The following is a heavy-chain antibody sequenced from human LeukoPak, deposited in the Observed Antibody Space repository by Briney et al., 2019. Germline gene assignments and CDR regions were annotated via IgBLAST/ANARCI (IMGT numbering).Heavy chain of an antibody. CDR3: ARRYDYVWGSYRYTYFDY. J-gene: IGHJ4*02. CDR1: GGSISSGGYS. V-gene: IGHV4-30-4*07. CDR2: VYYSGST. D-gene: IGHD3-16*02. Sequence: SETLSLTCAVSGGSISSGGYSWTWIRQPPGKGLECIGHVYYSGSTYYNPSLKSRVTISLDTSKNQFSLKLSSVTAADTAVYYCARRYDYVWGSYRYTYFDYWGQGTLVTVSS.